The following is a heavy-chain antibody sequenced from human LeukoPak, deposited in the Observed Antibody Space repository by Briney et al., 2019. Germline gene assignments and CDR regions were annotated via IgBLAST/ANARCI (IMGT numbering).Heavy chain of an antibody. CDR3: ATSFRSGWGFDS. CDR2: MYYMLNA. V-gene: IGHV4-59*11. CDR1: VASMRDHY. Sequence: SETLSLTCAVSVASMRDHYWTCIRQPPGKGLEWIGSMYYMLNANSYNPSLKSRVSISVDTPDNQFSLKLKSVTAADTAVYYCATSFRSGWGFDSWGQGILVAVSS. J-gene: IGHJ4*02. D-gene: IGHD6-19*01.